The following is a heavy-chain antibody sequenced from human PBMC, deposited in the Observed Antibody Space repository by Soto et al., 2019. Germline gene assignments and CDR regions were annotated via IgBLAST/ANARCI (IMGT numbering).Heavy chain of an antibody. Sequence: GASVKVSCKASGYTFTGYYMHWVRQAPGQGLEWMGWINPNSGGTNYAQKFQGWVTMTRDTSISTAYMELSRLRSDDTAVYYCAGDDYGGNSEAFDIWGQGTMVTVSS. V-gene: IGHV1-2*04. CDR2: INPNSGGT. J-gene: IGHJ3*02. CDR1: GYTFTGYY. CDR3: AGDDYGGNSEAFDI. D-gene: IGHD4-17*01.